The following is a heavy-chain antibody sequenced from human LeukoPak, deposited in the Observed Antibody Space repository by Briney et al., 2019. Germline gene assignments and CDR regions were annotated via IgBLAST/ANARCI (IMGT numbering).Heavy chain of an antibody. D-gene: IGHD6-6*01. CDR2: IYYSGST. Sequence: PSETLSLTCIVSGGSISSYYWSWIRQPPGKGLEWIGYIYYSGSTNYNPSLKSRVTISVDTSKNQFSLKLSSVTAADTAVYYCARSSIGRAARGRYFDYWGQGTLVTVSS. J-gene: IGHJ4*02. CDR3: ARSSIGRAARGRYFDY. V-gene: IGHV4-59*01. CDR1: GGSISSYY.